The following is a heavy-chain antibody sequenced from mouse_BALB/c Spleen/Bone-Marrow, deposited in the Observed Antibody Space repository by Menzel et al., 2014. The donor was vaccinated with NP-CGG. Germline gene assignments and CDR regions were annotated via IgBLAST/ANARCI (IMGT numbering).Heavy chain of an antibody. CDR1: GFNIKDTY. V-gene: IGHV14-3*02. CDR3: SRLYGNYLFYAMDY. J-gene: IGHJ4*01. Sequence: VQLKDSGAELVKPGASVKLSCTASGFNIKDTYMHWVKQRPEQGLEWIGRIDPANGNTKYDPKFQGKATITADTSSNTAYPHLSSLTSEDTAVYYCSRLYGNYLFYAMDYWGQGTSVTVSS. CDR2: IDPANGNT. D-gene: IGHD2-1*01.